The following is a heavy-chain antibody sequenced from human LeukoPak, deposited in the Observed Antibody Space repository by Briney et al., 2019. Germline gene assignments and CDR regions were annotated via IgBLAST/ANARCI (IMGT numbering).Heavy chain of an antibody. V-gene: IGHV4-61*02. Sequence: SQTLSLTCTVSGGSISSGDYYWSWIRQPPGKGLEWIGRIYTSGSTNYNPSLKSRVTMSVDTSKNQFSLKLSSVTAADTAVYYCARVRYSSTYYFDYWGQGTLVTVSS. J-gene: IGHJ4*02. CDR2: IYTSGST. CDR1: GGSISSGDYY. D-gene: IGHD6-13*01. CDR3: ARVRYSSTYYFDY.